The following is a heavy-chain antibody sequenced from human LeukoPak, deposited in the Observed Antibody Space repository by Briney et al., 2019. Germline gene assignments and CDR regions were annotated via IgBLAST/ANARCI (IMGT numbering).Heavy chain of an antibody. Sequence: GGSLRLSCAASGFTFSRYGMHWVRQAPGKGLVWVSRINSDGSSTNYADSVKGRFTISRDNAKNTLYLQMNSLRAEDTAVYYCARGNDFWTGLNYFDYWGQGTLVTVSS. CDR3: ARGNDFWTGLNYFDY. CDR1: GFTFSRYG. CDR2: INSDGSST. V-gene: IGHV3-74*01. D-gene: IGHD3/OR15-3a*01. J-gene: IGHJ4*02.